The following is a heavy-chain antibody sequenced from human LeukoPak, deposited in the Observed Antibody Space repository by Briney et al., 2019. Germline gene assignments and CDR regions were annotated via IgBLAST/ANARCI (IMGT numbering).Heavy chain of an antibody. D-gene: IGHD3-3*01. CDR3: ARGDFPDYTYYYMDV. V-gene: IGHV4-34*01. J-gene: IGHJ6*03. CDR2: INYSGST. Sequence: SETLSLTCAVYGASFSGYYWTWIRQPPGKGLEWIGEINYSGSTNYNPSLKSRVTISVDTSKNQFSLKLTSVTAADTAIYYCARGDFPDYTYYYMDVWGKGTTVTVSS. CDR1: GASFSGYY.